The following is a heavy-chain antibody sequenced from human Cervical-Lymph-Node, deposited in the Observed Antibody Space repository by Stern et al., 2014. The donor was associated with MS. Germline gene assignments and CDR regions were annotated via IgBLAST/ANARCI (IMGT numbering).Heavy chain of an antibody. D-gene: IGHD6-13*01. CDR2: ISAYNGNT. CDR1: GYTFTNYG. Sequence: VQLVESGAEVKKPGASVKVSCKASGYTFTNYGISWVRQAPGQGLEWMGWISAYNGNTNYAQKLQGRVTMTTDTSTSTAYMELRSLRSDDTAVYYCSRATAAAAYYGMDVWGQGTTVTVSS. V-gene: IGHV1-18*01. CDR3: SRATAAAAYYGMDV. J-gene: IGHJ6*02.